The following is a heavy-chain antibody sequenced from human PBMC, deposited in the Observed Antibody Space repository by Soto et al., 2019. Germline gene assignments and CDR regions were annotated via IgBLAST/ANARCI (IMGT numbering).Heavy chain of an antibody. V-gene: IGHV3-15*01. CDR2: IKSKTDGGTT. Sequence: PGGSLRLSCAASGFTFSNARMSWVRQAPGKGLEWVGRIKSKTDGGTTDYAAPVKGRFTISRDDSKNTLYLQMNSLKTEDTAVYYCTTFKTDSSGWYGGYYYYGMDVWGQGTTVTVSS. CDR3: TTFKTDSSGWYGGYYYYGMDV. J-gene: IGHJ6*02. CDR1: GFTFSNAR. D-gene: IGHD6-19*01.